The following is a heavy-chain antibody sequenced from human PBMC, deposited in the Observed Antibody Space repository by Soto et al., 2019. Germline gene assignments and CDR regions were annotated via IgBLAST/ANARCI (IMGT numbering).Heavy chain of an antibody. D-gene: IGHD2-15*01. CDR1: GFTFSSYG. J-gene: IGHJ4*02. V-gene: IGHV3-33*01. CDR3: ASDSAYCSGGSCYGPYFDY. CDR2: IWYDGSNK. Sequence: GGSLRLSCAASGFTFSSYGMHWVRQAPGKGLEWVAVIWYDGSNKYYADSVKGRFTISRDNSKNTLYLQMNSLRAEDTAVYYCASDSAYCSGGSCYGPYFDYWGQGTLVTVSS.